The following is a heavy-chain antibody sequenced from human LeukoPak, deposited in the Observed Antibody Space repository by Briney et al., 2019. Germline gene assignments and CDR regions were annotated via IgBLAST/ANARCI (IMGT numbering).Heavy chain of an antibody. V-gene: IGHV3-7*01. CDR3: ARGKIAGVNWFDP. J-gene: IGHJ5*02. CDR2: IKQDGSEK. D-gene: IGHD6-13*01. Sequence: PGGSLRLSCAASGFTFSGSAMHWVRQAPGKGLEWVANIKQDGSEKYYVDSVKGRFTISRDSAKNSLYLQMNSLRAEDTAVYYCARGKIAGVNWFDPWGQGTLVTVSS. CDR1: GFTFSGSA.